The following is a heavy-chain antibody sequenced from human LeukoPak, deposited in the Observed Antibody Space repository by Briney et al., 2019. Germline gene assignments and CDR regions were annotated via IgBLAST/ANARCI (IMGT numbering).Heavy chain of an antibody. J-gene: IGHJ5*02. Sequence: SVKVSCKASGGTFSSYAISWVRQAPGQGLEWMGGIIPIFGTANYAQKFQGRVTITTDESTSTAYMELSSLRSEDTAVYYCARDRKYGDYVGGFDPWGQGTLVTVSS. V-gene: IGHV1-69*05. CDR3: ARDRKYGDYVGGFDP. CDR1: GGTFSSYA. CDR2: IIPIFGTA. D-gene: IGHD4-17*01.